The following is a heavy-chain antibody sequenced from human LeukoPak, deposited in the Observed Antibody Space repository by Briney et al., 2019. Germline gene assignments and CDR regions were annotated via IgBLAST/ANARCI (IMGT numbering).Heavy chain of an antibody. Sequence: GGSRRLSCAASRFTFSNAWMSWVRQAPGKGLEWVGRIKSKTDGGTTDYAAPVKGRFTISRDDSKNTLYLQMNSLKIEDTAVYWCTTAGVSWYRLKDYWGQGTLVTVSS. D-gene: IGHD6-13*01. CDR1: RFTFSNAW. J-gene: IGHJ4*02. CDR2: IKSKTDGGTT. V-gene: IGHV3-15*01. CDR3: TTAGVSWYRLKDY.